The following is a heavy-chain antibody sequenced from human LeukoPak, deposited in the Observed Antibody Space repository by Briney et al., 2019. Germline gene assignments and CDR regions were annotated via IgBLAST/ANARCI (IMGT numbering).Heavy chain of an antibody. CDR3: ARDLLREDYYGMDV. CDR2: ISYDGSNK. J-gene: IGHJ6*02. Sequence: GGSLRLSCAASGFTFSSYAMHWVRQAPGKGLEWVAVISYDGSNKYYADSVKGRFTISRDNSKNTLYLQMNSLRAEDTAVYYCARDLLREDYYGMDVWGQGTTVTVSS. CDR1: GFTFSSYA. V-gene: IGHV3-30-3*01.